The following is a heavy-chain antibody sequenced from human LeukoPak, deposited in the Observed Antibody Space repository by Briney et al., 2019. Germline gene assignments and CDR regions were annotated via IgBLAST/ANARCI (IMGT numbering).Heavy chain of an antibody. CDR1: GGSFSGYY. Sequence: SETLSLTCAVYGGSFSGYYWSWIRQPPGKGLEWIGEINHSGSTNYNPSLKSRVTISVDTSKNQFSLKLSSVTAADTAVYYCARGRRILGYCSSTSCYTPFDPWGQGTLVTVSS. J-gene: IGHJ5*02. CDR2: INHSGST. D-gene: IGHD2-2*02. CDR3: ARGRRILGYCSSTSCYTPFDP. V-gene: IGHV4-34*01.